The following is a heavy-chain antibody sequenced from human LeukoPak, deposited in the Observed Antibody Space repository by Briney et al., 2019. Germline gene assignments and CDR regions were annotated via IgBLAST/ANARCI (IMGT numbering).Heavy chain of an antibody. J-gene: IGHJ4*02. D-gene: IGHD6-19*01. CDR2: IYPGDSDT. CDR1: GHTFTDHW. Sequence: KGGESLKICCKASGHTFTDHWIGGVRQMPGKGLEWMGIIYPGDSDTRYSPSFQGQVTISADKSISTAYLQWRNLQAPDTAMYYCARGDNSGWYFFDYWGQGTLVTVSS. CDR3: ARGDNSGWYFFDY. V-gene: IGHV5-51*01.